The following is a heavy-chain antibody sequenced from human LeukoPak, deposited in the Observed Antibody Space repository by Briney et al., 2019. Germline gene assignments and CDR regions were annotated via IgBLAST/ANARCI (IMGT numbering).Heavy chain of an antibody. D-gene: IGHD3-22*01. J-gene: IGHJ4*02. Sequence: PSETLSLTCTVSGGSISSSSYYWGWIRQPPGKGLEWIGSICYSGSTYYNPSLKSRVTISVDTSKNQFSLKLSSVTAADTAVYYCARHAPNYYDSSGYYRDWGQGTLVTVSS. CDR1: GGSISSSSYY. CDR2: ICYSGST. CDR3: ARHAPNYYDSSGYYRD. V-gene: IGHV4-39*01.